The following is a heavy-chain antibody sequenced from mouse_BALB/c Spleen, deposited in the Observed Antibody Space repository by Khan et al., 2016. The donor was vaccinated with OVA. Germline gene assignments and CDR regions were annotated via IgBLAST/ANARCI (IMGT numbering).Heavy chain of an antibody. V-gene: IGHV1-4*01. CDR2: INPSNDYT. CDR1: GYTFTTYT. CDR3: ARSGQLGLRGGFTY. D-gene: IGHD3-2*01. J-gene: IGHJ3*01. Sequence: VKLQESGAELARPGASVKMSCKTSGYTFTTYTLHWVKQRPGRSLEWIGYINPSNDYTNYNQKFKDKSTLTADQSSSTAYMQLSSLTSEDSAVYYCARSGQLGLRGGFTYWGQGTLVTVSA.